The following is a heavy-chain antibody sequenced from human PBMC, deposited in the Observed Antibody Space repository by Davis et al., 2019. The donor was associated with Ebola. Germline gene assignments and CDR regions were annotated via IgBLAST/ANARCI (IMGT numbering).Heavy chain of an antibody. CDR1: GYTFTSYA. J-gene: IGHJ6*02. CDR3: ARDEGPDCSSTSCYGYYYYYGMDV. D-gene: IGHD2-2*01. V-gene: IGHV1-3*01. CDR2: INAGNGNT. Sequence: ASVKVSCKASGYTFTSYAMHWVRQAPGQRLEWMGWINAGNGNTKYSQKFQGRVTMTRDTSSSTAYMGLGRLRSDDTAVYYCARDEGPDCSSTSCYGYYYYYGMDVWGQGTTVTVSS.